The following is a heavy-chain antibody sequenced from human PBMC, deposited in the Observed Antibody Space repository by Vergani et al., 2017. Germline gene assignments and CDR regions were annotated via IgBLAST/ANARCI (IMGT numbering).Heavy chain of an antibody. D-gene: IGHD4-17*01. Sequence: EVQLLESGGGLVQPGGSLRLSCAASGFPFSSYDMSWVRQAPGKGLEWVSAISGSGGSTYYADSVKGRFTITRDNSKNTLYLQMNSLRAEDTAVYYCANYHYGDYLSSWFDPWGEGTLVTVSS. CDR2: ISGSGGST. CDR3: ANYHYGDYLSSWFDP. CDR1: GFPFSSYD. V-gene: IGHV3-23*01. J-gene: IGHJ5*02.